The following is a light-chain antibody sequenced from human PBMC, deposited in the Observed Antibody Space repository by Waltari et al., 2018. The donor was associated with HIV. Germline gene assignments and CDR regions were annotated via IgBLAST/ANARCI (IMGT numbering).Light chain of an antibody. Sequence: QSALTQPASVSGSRGPSITISCTGSSSDVGSYNLVSWYQQNADKAPKVLIYAVNKLPSGVSNRFAGSKSGNTASLTISGLEAEDEAHYACCSYADSSTVIFGGGPKLTVL. J-gene: IGLJ2*01. CDR3: CSYADSSTVI. V-gene: IGLV2-23*02. CDR2: AVN. CDR1: SSDVGSYNL.